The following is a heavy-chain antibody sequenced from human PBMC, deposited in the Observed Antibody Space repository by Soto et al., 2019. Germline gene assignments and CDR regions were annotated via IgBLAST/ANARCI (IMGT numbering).Heavy chain of an antibody. V-gene: IGHV5-51*01. CDR1: GYSFTSYW. CDR2: IYPGDSDT. D-gene: IGHD6-6*01. CDR3: ARHTVRPDNNYSGMDV. Sequence: GESLKISCKGSGYSFTSYWIGWVRQMPGKGLEWMGIIYPGDSDTRYSPSFQGQVTISADKSISTAYLQWSSLKASDTAMYYCARHTVRPDNNYSGMDVWGQGTTVTVSS. J-gene: IGHJ6*02.